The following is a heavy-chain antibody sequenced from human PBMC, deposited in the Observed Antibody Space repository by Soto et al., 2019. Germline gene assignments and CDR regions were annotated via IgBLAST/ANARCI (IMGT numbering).Heavy chain of an antibody. Sequence: SETLSLTCTVSGVSISSGDYYWSWIRQPPGKGLEWIGYIYYSGSTYYNPSLKSRVTISVDTSKNQFSLKLSSVTAADTAVYYCARRPTDGYSYGYLISNWFDPWGQGTLVTVSS. CDR3: ARRPTDGYSYGYLISNWFDP. J-gene: IGHJ5*02. D-gene: IGHD5-18*01. CDR2: IYYSGST. CDR1: GVSISSGDYY. V-gene: IGHV4-30-4*01.